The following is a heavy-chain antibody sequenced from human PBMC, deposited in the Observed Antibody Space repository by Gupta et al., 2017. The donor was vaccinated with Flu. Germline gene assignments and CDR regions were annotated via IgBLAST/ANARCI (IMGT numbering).Heavy chain of an antibody. J-gene: IGHJ4*02. D-gene: IGHD3-9*01. CDR3: VRYFDTFDY. CDR2: IYYSVST. Sequence: YWGWIRQPPGKGLEWIGSIYYSVSTYYNPSLKSRVTISVDTSKNQFSLKLSSVTAADTAVYYCVRYFDTFDYWGQGTLVTVSS. V-gene: IGHV4-39*01. CDR1: Y.